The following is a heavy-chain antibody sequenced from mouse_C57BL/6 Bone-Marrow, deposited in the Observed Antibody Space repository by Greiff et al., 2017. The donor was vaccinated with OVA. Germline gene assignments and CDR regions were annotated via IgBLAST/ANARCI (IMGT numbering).Heavy chain of an antibody. CDR2: IDPNSGGT. J-gene: IGHJ3*01. CDR3: ARSSYYSNQAWFAY. Sequence: QVQLKQPGAELVKPGASVKLSCKASGYTFTSYWMHWVKQRPGRGLEWIGRIDPNSGGTKYNEKFKSKATLTVDKPSSTAYMQLSSLTSEDSAVYYCARSSYYSNQAWFAYWGQGTLVTVSA. CDR1: GYTFTSYW. D-gene: IGHD2-5*01. V-gene: IGHV1-72*01.